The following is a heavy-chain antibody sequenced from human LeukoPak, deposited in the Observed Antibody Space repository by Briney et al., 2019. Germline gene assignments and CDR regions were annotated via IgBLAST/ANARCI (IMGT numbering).Heavy chain of an antibody. CDR2: INHSGST. D-gene: IGHD1-1*01. CDR1: GGSFSGYY. CDR3: ARGTTGTNSYFDY. Sequence: SETLSPTCAVYGGSFSGYYWSWIRQPPGKGLEWIGEINHSGSTNYNPSLKSRVTISVDTSKNQFSLKLSSVTAAVTAVYYCARGTTGTNSYFDYWGQGTLVTVSS. J-gene: IGHJ4*02. V-gene: IGHV4-34*01.